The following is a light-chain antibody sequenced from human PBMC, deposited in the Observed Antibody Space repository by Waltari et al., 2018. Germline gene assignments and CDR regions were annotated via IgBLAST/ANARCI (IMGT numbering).Light chain of an antibody. CDR2: EVG. V-gene: IGLV2-14*01. CDR1: SSDVGGYNY. CDR3: SSYRSSSTLKYV. J-gene: IGLJ1*01. Sequence: QSALTQPASVSGSPGQSITISCTGTSSDVGGYNYVSWYQQHPDKVPKLMIYEVGRRPSGVSDRFSGSKSGNTASLTISGLQAEDEADYYCSSYRSSSTLKYVFGTGTKVTVL.